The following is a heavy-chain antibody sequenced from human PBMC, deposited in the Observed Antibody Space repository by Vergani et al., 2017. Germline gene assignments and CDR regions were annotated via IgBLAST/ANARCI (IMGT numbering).Heavy chain of an antibody. CDR1: GFTFSSDA. V-gene: IGHV3-23*01. CDR3: AKAEKEYSSTSKPFDY. J-gene: IGHJ4*02. D-gene: IGHD6-6*01. CDR2: IRGSGGST. Sequence: EVQLLESGGGLVQPGGSLRLSCAASGFTFSSDAMSWVRQAPGKGLEWVSAIRGSGGSTYYADSVKGRFTISRDNSKNTLYLQMTSLRAEDTAGYYCAKAEKEYSSTSKPFDYWGQGTLVTVSS.